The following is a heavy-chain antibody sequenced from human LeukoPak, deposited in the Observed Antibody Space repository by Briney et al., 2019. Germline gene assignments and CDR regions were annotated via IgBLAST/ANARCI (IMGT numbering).Heavy chain of an antibody. CDR2: IRGSGGST. Sequence: GGSLRLSCSASGFTFSSHAMSWVRQAPGKGLEWVSAIRGSGGSTYYADSVKGRFTISRDNSKNTLYLQMNSLRAEDTAVYYCAKAAGRGYNYGDYFDYWGQGTLVTVSS. V-gene: IGHV3-23*01. CDR3: AKAAGRGYNYGDYFDY. D-gene: IGHD5-18*01. CDR1: GFTFSSHA. J-gene: IGHJ4*02.